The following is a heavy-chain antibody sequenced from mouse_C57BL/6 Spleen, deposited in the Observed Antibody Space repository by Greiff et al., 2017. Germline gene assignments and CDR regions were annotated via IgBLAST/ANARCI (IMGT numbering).Heavy chain of an antibody. Sequence: QVQLQQSGAELARPGASVKLSCKASGYTFTSYGISWVKQRTGQGLEWIGEIYPRSGNTYYNEKFKGKATLTADKSSSTAYMELRSLTSEDSAVYFCARSGTTLGGFAYWGQGTLVTVSA. V-gene: IGHV1-81*01. CDR2: IYPRSGNT. CDR1: GYTFTSYG. J-gene: IGHJ3*01. D-gene: IGHD1-1*01. CDR3: ARSGTTLGGFAY.